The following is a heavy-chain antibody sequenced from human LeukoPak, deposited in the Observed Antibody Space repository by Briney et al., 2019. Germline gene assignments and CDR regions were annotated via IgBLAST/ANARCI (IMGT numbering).Heavy chain of an antibody. CDR3: AKFQPTMARGFDY. CDR1: GFTFSSYW. V-gene: IGHV3-74*01. D-gene: IGHD3-10*01. CDR2: INSDGSSA. Sequence: RTGGSLRLSCAASGFTFSSYWMHWVRQAPGKGLVWVSRINSDGSSASYADSVKGRFTISRDNAKNTLYLQMNSLRTEDTAVYYCAKFQPTMARGFDYWGQGTLVTVSS. J-gene: IGHJ4*02.